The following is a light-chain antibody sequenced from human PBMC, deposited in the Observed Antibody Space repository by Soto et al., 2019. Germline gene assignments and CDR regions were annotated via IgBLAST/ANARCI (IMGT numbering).Light chain of an antibody. J-gene: IGKJ4*01. CDR1: QSVSSN. CDR3: QHYGSSLT. CDR2: GAS. V-gene: IGKV3-20*01. Sequence: EIVMTQSPATLSVSPGERATLSCRASQSVSSNLAWYQQKPGQAPRLLIYGASTRATGIPDRFSGSGSGADFTLTISRLEPEDFAVYFCQHYGSSLTLGGGTKVDIK.